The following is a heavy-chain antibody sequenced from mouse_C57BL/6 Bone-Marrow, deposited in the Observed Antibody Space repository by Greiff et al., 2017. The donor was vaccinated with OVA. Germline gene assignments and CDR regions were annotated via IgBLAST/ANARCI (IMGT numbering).Heavy chain of an antibody. Sequence: EVKLVESGGGLVKPGGSLKLSCAASGFTFSDYGMHWVRQAPEKGLEWVAYISSGSSTIYYADTVKGRFTISRDNAKNTLFLQMTSLRSEDTAMYDCARRYDGYYQAWFAYWGQGTLVTVSA. CDR2: ISSGSSTI. CDR3: ARRYDGYYQAWFAY. J-gene: IGHJ3*01. V-gene: IGHV5-17*01. CDR1: GFTFSDYG. D-gene: IGHD2-3*01.